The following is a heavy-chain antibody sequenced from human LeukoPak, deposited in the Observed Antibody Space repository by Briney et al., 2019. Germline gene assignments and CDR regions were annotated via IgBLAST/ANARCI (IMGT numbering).Heavy chain of an antibody. Sequence: GASVKVSCKASEYTFTNYFIHWVRQAPGQGLEWMGGIIPIFPTANYAQKFQGRVTITADESTTTAYMELSSLRSEDTAMYYCARATDILTGYYNNYFDYWGQGTLVTVSS. CDR1: EYTFTNYF. CDR2: IIPIFPTA. J-gene: IGHJ4*02. CDR3: ARATDILTGYYNNYFDY. V-gene: IGHV1-69*13. D-gene: IGHD3-9*01.